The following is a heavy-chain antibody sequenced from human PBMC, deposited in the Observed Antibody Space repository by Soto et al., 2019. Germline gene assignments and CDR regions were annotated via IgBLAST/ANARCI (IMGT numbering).Heavy chain of an antibody. CDR1: GFTFSSYS. V-gene: IGHV3-48*01. Sequence: GGSLRLSCAASGFTFSSYSMNWVRQAPGKGLEWVSYISSSSSTIYYADSVKGRFTISRDNAKNSLYLQMNSLRAEDTAVYYCARSGILTGYYMSYYYYYYMDVWGKGTTVTVSS. D-gene: IGHD3-9*01. CDR3: ARSGILTGYYMSYYYYYYMDV. CDR2: ISSSSSTI. J-gene: IGHJ6*03.